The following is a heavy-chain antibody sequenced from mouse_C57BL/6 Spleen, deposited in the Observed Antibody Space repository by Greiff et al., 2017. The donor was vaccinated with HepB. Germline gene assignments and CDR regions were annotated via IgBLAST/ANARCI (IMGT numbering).Heavy chain of an antibody. CDR2: INPNNGGT. D-gene: IGHD2-3*01. Sequence: VQLQQSGPELVKPGASVKISCKASGYTFTDYYMNWVKQSHGKSLEWIGDINPNNGGTSYNQKFKGKATLTVDKSSSTAYMELRSLTSEDSAVYYCARWLLLAMDYWGQGTSVTASS. CDR1: GYTFTDYY. CDR3: ARWLLLAMDY. J-gene: IGHJ4*01. V-gene: IGHV1-26*01.